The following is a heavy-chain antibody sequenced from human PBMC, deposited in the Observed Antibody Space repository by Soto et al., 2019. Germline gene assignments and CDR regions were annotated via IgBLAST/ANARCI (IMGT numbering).Heavy chain of an antibody. CDR1: GGSISSSSYY. J-gene: IGHJ4*02. D-gene: IGHD2-15*01. Sequence: SETLSLTCTVSGGSISSSSYYWGWIRQPPGKGLEWIGSIYYSGSTYYNPSLKSRVTISVDTSKNQFSLKLSSVTAADTAVYYCARHARIVVVVAATQIDYCGQGSLVTVSS. CDR3: ARHARIVVVVAATQIDY. CDR2: IYYSGST. V-gene: IGHV4-39*01.